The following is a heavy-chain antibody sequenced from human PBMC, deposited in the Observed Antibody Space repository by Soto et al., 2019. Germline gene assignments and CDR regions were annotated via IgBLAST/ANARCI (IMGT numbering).Heavy chain of an antibody. CDR3: AKEYGDYGEGDV. V-gene: IGHV3-30*18. D-gene: IGHD4-17*01. J-gene: IGHJ6*02. CDR2: ISYDGSNK. CDR1: GFTFSSYG. Sequence: VQLVESGGGVVQPGRSLRLSCAASGFTFSSYGMHWVRQAPGKGLEWVAVISYDGSNKYYADSVKGRFTISRDNSKNTLYLQMNSLRAEDTAVYYCAKEYGDYGEGDVWGQGTTVTVSS.